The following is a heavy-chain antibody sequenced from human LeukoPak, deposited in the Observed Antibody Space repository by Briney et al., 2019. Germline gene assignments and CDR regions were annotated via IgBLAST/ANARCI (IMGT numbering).Heavy chain of an antibody. CDR2: INPSGGST. V-gene: IGHV1-46*01. CDR3: ARVEGGACFDY. D-gene: IGHD3-10*01. Sequence: ASVKVSCKASGYTFTGYFMHWVRQAPGQGLEWMGIINPSGGSTSYAQKFQGRVTMTRDMSTSTVYMELSGLRSEDTAVYYCARVEGGACFDYWGQGTLVTVSS. CDR1: GYTFTGYF. J-gene: IGHJ4*02.